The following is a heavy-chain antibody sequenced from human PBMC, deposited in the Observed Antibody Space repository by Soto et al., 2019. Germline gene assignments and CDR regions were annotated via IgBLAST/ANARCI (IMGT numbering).Heavy chain of an antibody. V-gene: IGHV3-23*01. CDR1: GFTFSDFA. D-gene: IGHD4-17*01. CDR3: AKDGIQTVTSDY. J-gene: IGHJ4*01. Sequence: EVQLSESGGGLAQPGGSLRLCCEGSGFTFSDFAISWVRQAPGKGLEWVSVVSGNGDVTRYADSVKGRFATSRDNSKNTMFLQMNSLTAEDTAIYYCAKDGIQTVTSDYRGRGTLVIVSS. CDR2: VSGNGDVT.